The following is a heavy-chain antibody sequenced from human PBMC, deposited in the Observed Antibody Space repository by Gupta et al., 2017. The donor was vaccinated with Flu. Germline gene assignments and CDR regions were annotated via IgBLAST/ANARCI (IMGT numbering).Heavy chain of an antibody. CDR1: GFTFMDHA. V-gene: IGHV3-30*18. CDR2: ISYDGKNE. D-gene: IGHD5-12*01. Sequence: QIQLAESGGGVVQPGRSRRLSCEASGFTFMDHAMHWVRQAPGKGLEWVAFISYDGKNEKYADSVKGRFTVSRDNSRRVMYLEMNNVRVEDMGVDDCVKDETAGRGPYDQWGQGTLVTVSS. J-gene: IGHJ4*02. CDR3: VKDETAGRGPYDQ.